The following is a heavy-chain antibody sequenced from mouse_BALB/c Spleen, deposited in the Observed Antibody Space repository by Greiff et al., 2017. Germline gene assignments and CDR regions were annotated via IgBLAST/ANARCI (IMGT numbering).Heavy chain of an antibody. CDR1: GFTFSSFG. Sequence: EVKLVESGGGLVKPGGSLKLSCAASGFTFSSFGMHWVRQAPEKGLEWVAYISSGSSTIYYADTVKGRFTISRDNPKNTLFLQMNSLRSEDTAMYYCARAGSRPYYAMDYWGQGTSVTVSS. J-gene: IGHJ4*01. V-gene: IGHV5-17*02. D-gene: IGHD1-1*01. CDR3: ARAGSRPYYAMDY. CDR2: ISSGSSTI.